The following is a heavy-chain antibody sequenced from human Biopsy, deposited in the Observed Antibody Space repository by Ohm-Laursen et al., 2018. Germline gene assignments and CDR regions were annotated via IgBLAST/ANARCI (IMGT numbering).Heavy chain of an antibody. J-gene: IGHJ5*01. Sequence: SLRLSCSASGFTVSSNYVSWVRQAPGMGLEWVSGINAPGGKTYYADSVRGRFTISRDNSKQMVHLEINSLTADDTAVYYCVKQWGGYNFDSWGQGTLVTVSS. CDR3: VKQWGGYNFDS. CDR1: GFTVSSNY. CDR2: INAPGGKT. D-gene: IGHD1-14*01. V-gene: IGHV3-53*01.